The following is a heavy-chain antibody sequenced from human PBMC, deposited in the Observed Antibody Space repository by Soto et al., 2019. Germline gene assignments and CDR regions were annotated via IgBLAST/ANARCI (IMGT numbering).Heavy chain of an antibody. D-gene: IGHD6-13*01. J-gene: IGHJ6*02. CDR1: GYTFSSYW. Sequence: PGGSLRLSCAASGYTFSSYWMHWVRQAPGKGLEWVANIKQDGSEKYYVDSVKGRFTISRDNAKNSLYLQMNSLRAEDTAVYYCAREKDSSSASYYYYYGMDVWGQGTTVTVSS. CDR3: AREKDSSSASYYYYYGMDV. CDR2: IKQDGSEK. V-gene: IGHV3-7*03.